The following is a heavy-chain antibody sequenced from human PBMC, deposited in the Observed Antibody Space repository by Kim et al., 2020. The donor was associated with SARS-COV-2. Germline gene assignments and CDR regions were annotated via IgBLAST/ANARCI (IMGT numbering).Heavy chain of an antibody. J-gene: IGHJ5*02. CDR3: AKDIFGDNVASSGGSWEGFDP. V-gene: IGHV3-9*01. Sequence: GGSLRLSCAASGFTFDDYAMHWVRQAPGKGLEWVSGISWNSGSIGYADSVKGRFTISRDNDKNSLYLQMNSLRAEDTALYYCAKDIFGDNVASSGGSWEGFDPWGQGTLVTVSS. CDR1: GFTFDDYA. CDR2: ISWNSGSI. D-gene: IGHD2-15*01.